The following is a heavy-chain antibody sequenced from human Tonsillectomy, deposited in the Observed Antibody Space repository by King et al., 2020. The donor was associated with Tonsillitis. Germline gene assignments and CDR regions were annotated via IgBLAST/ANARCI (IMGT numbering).Heavy chain of an antibody. CDR2: ISYDGSNT. V-gene: IGHV3-30*04. Sequence: VQLVESGGGVVQPGRSLRLSCAASGFTFSSYAMHWVRQAPGKGLEWVAVISYDGSNTYYADFVKGRFTISRDHSKNTLDLQMNSLRAEDTAIYYCARARGSGCYIPYFQLGRQGILVTVPS. CDR1: GFTFSSYA. J-gene: IGHJ1*01. D-gene: IGHD3-3*01. CDR3: ARARGSGCYIPYFQL.